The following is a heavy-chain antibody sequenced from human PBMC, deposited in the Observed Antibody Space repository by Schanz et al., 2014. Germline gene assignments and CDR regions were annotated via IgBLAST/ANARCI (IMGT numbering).Heavy chain of an antibody. V-gene: IGHV3-30*02. Sequence: QVQLVESGGGVVQPWGSLRLSCAASGFTFSSYGMHWVRQAPGKGLEWVAFIRYDGSNKYYADSVKGRFTISRDNSKNTLYLQMNSLRAEDTAVYYCAKGFFLAAAGPEYFQHWGQGTLVTVSS. CDR3: AKGFFLAAAGPEYFQH. D-gene: IGHD6-13*01. CDR1: GFTFSSYG. J-gene: IGHJ1*01. CDR2: IRYDGSNK.